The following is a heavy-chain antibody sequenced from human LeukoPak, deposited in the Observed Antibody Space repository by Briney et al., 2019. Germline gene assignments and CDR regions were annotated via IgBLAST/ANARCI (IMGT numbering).Heavy chain of an antibody. V-gene: IGHV4-61*02. J-gene: IGHJ4*02. CDR1: GGSVSNGAYH. CDR3: ARDSCSSNSCSFDF. CDR2: IYTTGDT. Sequence: SETLSLTCTVSGGSVSNGAYHWSWIRQPAGKGLEWIGRIYTTGDTNYNPSLNSRVTISVDTPKNQFSLNLTSVTAADTAVYYCARDSCSSNSCSFDFWGQGTLVTVSS. D-gene: IGHD2-2*01.